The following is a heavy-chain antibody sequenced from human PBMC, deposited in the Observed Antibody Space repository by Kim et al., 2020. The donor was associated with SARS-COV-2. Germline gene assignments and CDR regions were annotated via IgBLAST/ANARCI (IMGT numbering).Heavy chain of an antibody. Sequence: DSVKGRFTISRDNAKNSLYRQMNSLRAEDTAVYYCARRYCSSTSCTFDYWGQGTLVTVSS. CDR3: ARRYCSSTSCTFDY. D-gene: IGHD2-2*01. V-gene: IGHV3-48*03. J-gene: IGHJ4*02.